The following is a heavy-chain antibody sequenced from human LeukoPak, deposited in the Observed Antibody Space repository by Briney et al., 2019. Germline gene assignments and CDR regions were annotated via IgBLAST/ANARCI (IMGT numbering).Heavy chain of an antibody. CDR3: ARFVGDYSFYYGMDV. CDR2: IYHSGST. D-gene: IGHD4-17*01. CDR1: GGSISSSNW. Sequence: PSGTLSLTCAVSGGSISSSNWWSWVRQPPGKGLEWIGEIYHSGSTNYNPSLKSRVTISVDKSKNQFSLKLSSVTAADTAVYYCARFVGDYSFYYGMDVWGKGTTVTVSS. J-gene: IGHJ6*04. V-gene: IGHV4-4*02.